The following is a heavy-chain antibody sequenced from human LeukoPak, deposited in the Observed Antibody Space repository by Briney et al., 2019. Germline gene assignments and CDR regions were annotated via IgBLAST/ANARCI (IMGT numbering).Heavy chain of an antibody. D-gene: IGHD1-7*01. CDR3: ARSSRELGGYAPWELMPPFDY. CDR1: GFTVSSNY. CDR2: IYSGGST. Sequence: GGSLRLSCAASGFTVSSNYMSWVRQAPGKGLEWVSVIYSGGSTYYADSVKGRFTISRDNSKNTLYLQMNSLRAEDTAVYYCARSSRELGGYAPWELMPPFDYWGQGTLVTVSS. J-gene: IGHJ4*02. V-gene: IGHV3-53*01.